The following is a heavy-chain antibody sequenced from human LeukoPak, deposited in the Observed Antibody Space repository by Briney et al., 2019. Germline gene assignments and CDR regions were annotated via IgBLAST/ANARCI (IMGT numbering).Heavy chain of an antibody. CDR3: ARGGVRRELDNWFDP. V-gene: IGHV1-8*01. Sequence: GASVKVSCKASGYTFTSYDINWVRQATGQGLEWMGWMNPNSGNTGYAQEFQGRVTMTRNTSISTAYMELSSLRSEDTAVYYCARGGVRRELDNWFDPWGQGTLVTVSS. D-gene: IGHD1-26*01. CDR1: GYTFTSYD. J-gene: IGHJ5*02. CDR2: MNPNSGNT.